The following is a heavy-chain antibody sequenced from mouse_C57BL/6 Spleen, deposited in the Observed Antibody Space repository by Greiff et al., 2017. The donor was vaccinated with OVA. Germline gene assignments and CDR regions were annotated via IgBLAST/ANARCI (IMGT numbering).Heavy chain of an antibody. CDR2: INPGSGGT. J-gene: IGHJ2*01. CDR3: ARGITTGGFDY. CDR1: GYAFTNYL. V-gene: IGHV1-54*01. Sequence: LVESGAELVRPGTSVKVSCKASGYAFTNYLIEWVKQRPGQGLEWIGVINPGSGGTNYNEKFKGKATLTADISSSTAYMQLSSLTSEDSAVYFCARGITTGGFDYWGQGTTLTVSS. D-gene: IGHD1-1*01.